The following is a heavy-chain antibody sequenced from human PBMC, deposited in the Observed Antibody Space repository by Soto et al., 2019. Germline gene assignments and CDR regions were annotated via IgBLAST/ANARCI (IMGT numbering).Heavy chain of an antibody. CDR2: ISSSGSTI. J-gene: IGHJ6*02. Sequence: QVQLVESGGGLVKPGGSLRLSCAASGFTFSDYYMSWIRQAPGKGLEWVSYISSSGSTIYYADSVKGRFTISRDNAKNSLYLQMNSLRAEDTAVYYCARDLGSSGWRRWYYYYGMDVWGQGTTVTVSS. V-gene: IGHV3-11*01. CDR1: GFTFSDYY. D-gene: IGHD6-19*01. CDR3: ARDLGSSGWRRWYYYYGMDV.